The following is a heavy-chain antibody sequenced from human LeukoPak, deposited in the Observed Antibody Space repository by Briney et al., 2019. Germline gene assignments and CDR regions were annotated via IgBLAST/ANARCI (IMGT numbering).Heavy chain of an antibody. D-gene: IGHD5/OR15-5a*01. CDR1: GGSISSGGYS. V-gene: IGHV4-30-2*01. J-gene: IGHJ4*02. CDR3: ARVFYDSTFDY. Sequence: SQTLSLTCAVSGGSISSGGYSWSWIRQPPGKGLEWIGYIYHSGSTYYNPSLKSRVTISLDRSKNQFSLKLSSVTAADTAVYYCARVFYDSTFDYWGQGTLVTVSS. CDR2: IYHSGST.